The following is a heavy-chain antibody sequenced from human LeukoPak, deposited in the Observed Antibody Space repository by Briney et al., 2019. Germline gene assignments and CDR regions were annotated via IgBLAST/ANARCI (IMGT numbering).Heavy chain of an antibody. CDR3: ARVGWLRSPDAFDI. CDR2: IYTSGST. V-gene: IGHV4-4*07. Sequence: SETLSLTCTVSGGSISSYYWSWIRQPAGKGLEWIGRIYTSGSTNYNPSLKSRVTMSVDTSKNQFSLKLSSVTAADTAVYYCARVGWLRSPDAFDIWGQGAMVTVSS. D-gene: IGHD5-12*01. CDR1: GGSISSYY. J-gene: IGHJ3*02.